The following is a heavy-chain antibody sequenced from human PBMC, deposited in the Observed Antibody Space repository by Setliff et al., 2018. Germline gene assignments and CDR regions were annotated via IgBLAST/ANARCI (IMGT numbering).Heavy chain of an antibody. CDR1: GGSISSRNYY. V-gene: IGHV4-39*01. CDR2: IYYSGST. D-gene: IGHD3-22*01. Sequence: SETLSLTCTVSGGSISSRNYYWGWIRQPPGKGLEWIGSIYYSGSTYYNPSLKSRITISVDTSKNQFSLKLSSVTAADTAVYYCARGRYYESNSYYFPFDFWGQGMLVTVSS. CDR3: ARGRYYESNSYYFPFDF. J-gene: IGHJ4*02.